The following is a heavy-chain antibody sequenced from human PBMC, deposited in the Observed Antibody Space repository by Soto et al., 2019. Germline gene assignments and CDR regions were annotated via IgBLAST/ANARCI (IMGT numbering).Heavy chain of an antibody. V-gene: IGHV3-33*01. CDR3: ARGVSGVVANFDY. Sequence: GGSLRLSCAASGFTFSSYGMHWVRQAPGKGLEWVAVIWYDGSNKYYADSVKGRFTISRDNSKNTLYLQMNSLRAEDTAVYYCARGVSGVVANFDYWGQGTLVTVS. D-gene: IGHD2-15*01. J-gene: IGHJ4*02. CDR1: GFTFSSYG. CDR2: IWYDGSNK.